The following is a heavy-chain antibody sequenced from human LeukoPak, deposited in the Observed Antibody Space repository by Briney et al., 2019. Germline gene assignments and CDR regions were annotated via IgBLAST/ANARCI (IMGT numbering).Heavy chain of an antibody. CDR2: IYYSGST. J-gene: IGHJ6*03. CDR3: ARARSGYDGYYYYCMDV. CDR1: GGSISSYY. Sequence: SETLSLTCTVSGGSISSYYWSWIRQPPGKGLEWIGYIYYSGSTNYNPSLKSRVTISVDTSKNQFSLKLSSVTAADTAVYYCARARSGYDGYYYYCMDVWGKGTTVTVSS. D-gene: IGHD5-12*01. V-gene: IGHV4-59*01.